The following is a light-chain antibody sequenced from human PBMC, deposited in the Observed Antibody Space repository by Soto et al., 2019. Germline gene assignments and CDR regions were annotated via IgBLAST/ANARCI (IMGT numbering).Light chain of an antibody. CDR1: SSDVGGYNY. V-gene: IGLV2-8*01. CDR2: EVS. Sequence: QSALTQPPSASGSPGQSVTISCTGTSSDVGGYNYVSWYQQHPGKAPKLMIYEVSKRPSGVPDRFSGSKSGNTASLTVSGFQAEDEADYYCSSYAGSIYVFGTGTKVTVL. CDR3: SSYAGSIYV. J-gene: IGLJ1*01.